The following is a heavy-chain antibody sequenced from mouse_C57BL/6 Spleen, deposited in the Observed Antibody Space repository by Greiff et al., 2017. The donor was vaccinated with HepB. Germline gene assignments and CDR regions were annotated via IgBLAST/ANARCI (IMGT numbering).Heavy chain of an antibody. Sequence: EVQVVESGGDLVKPGGSLKLSCAASGFTFSSYGMSWVRQTPDKRLEWVATISSGGSYTYYPDSVKGRFTISRDNAKNTLYLQMSSLKSEDTAMYYCARNDYGNSLYYYAMDYWGQGTSVTVSS. CDR3: ARNDYGNSLYYYAMDY. CDR2: ISSGGSYT. CDR1: GFTFSSYG. D-gene: IGHD2-1*01. J-gene: IGHJ4*01. V-gene: IGHV5-6*01.